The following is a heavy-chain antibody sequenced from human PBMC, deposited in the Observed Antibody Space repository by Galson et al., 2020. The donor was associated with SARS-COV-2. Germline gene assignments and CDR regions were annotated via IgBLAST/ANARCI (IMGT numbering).Heavy chain of an antibody. D-gene: IGHD3-10*01. CDR1: GYTFTGYY. Sequence: ASVKVSCKASGYTFTGYYMYWVRQAPGQGLEWMGWINPNSGGTNYAQKFQGRVTMTRDTSISTAYMELSRLRSDDTAVYYCARGYGSGCYYNAGYWGQGTLVTVSS. CDR2: INPNSGGT. CDR3: ARGYGSGCYYNAGY. V-gene: IGHV1-2*02. J-gene: IGHJ4*02.